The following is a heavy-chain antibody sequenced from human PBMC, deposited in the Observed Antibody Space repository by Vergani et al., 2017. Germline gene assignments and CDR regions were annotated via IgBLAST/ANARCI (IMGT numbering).Heavy chain of an antibody. CDR1: GFTVTNYA. Sequence: EVQLVESGGGLVQPGGSLRLSCVMSGFTVTNYAIFWVRQAPGKGLEWVGRIKSQIDGGTTDYAAPVKGRFTISRDDSTNMLYLHMNSLKTEDTAVYYCTTLSPNWAHWWGQGTLVNVSS. D-gene: IGHD7-27*01. CDR2: IKSQIDGGTT. V-gene: IGHV3-15*01. J-gene: IGHJ4*02. CDR3: TTLSPNWAHW.